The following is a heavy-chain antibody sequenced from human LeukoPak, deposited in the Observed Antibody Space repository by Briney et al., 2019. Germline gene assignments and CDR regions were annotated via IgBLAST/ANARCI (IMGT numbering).Heavy chain of an antibody. V-gene: IGHV4-30-4*08. J-gene: IGHJ4*02. Sequence: SETLSLTCTVSGGSISSGDYYWSWIRQPPGKGLEWIGYIYYSGSTYYNPSLKSRVTISVDTSKNQFSLKLSSVTAADTAVYYCARDRWGYDFWSGIEYWGQGTLVTVSS. CDR1: GGSISSGDYY. CDR2: IYYSGST. D-gene: IGHD3-3*01. CDR3: ARDRWGYDFWSGIEY.